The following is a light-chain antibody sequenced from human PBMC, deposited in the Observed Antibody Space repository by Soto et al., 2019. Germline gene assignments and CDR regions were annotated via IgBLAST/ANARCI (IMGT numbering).Light chain of an antibody. Sequence: DIQMTQFPASLSASVGDRVTITCRASQGIRNDLGWYQQKPGQAPKRLIYAASSLQSGVPSRFSGSGSGTEFTLAISSLEPEDSATFYCLQHSTYPLTFGQGTKVEIK. CDR2: AAS. J-gene: IGKJ1*01. CDR3: LQHSTYPLT. CDR1: QGIRND. V-gene: IGKV1-17*01.